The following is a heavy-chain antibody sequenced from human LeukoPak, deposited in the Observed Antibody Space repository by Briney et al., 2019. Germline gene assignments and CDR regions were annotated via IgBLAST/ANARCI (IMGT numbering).Heavy chain of an antibody. J-gene: IGHJ5*02. CDR1: GGSISSYY. D-gene: IGHD3-22*01. CDR3: AKLGARYYYDSSGYFFDP. Sequence: SETLSLTCTVSGGSISSYYWSWIRQPPGKGLEWIGRIYYSGSTNYNPSLKSRVTISVNTSKNQFSLKLSSVTAADTAVYYCAKLGARYYYDSSGYFFDPWGQGTLVTVSS. CDR2: IYYSGST. V-gene: IGHV4-59*01.